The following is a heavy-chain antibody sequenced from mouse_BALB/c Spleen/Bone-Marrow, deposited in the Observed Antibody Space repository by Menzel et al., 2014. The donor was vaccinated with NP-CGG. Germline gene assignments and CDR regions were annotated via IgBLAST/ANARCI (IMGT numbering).Heavy chain of an antibody. D-gene: IGHD1-2*01. CDR3: ARYRLGTYFDY. V-gene: IGHV14-3*02. CDR1: GFNIKDTY. J-gene: IGHJ2*01. Sequence: EVHLVESGAELVKPGASVKLSCTASGFNIKDTYMHWVKQRPEQGLEWIGRIDPANGNTKYDPKFQGKATITADTSSNTAYLQHSSLTSEDTAVYYCARYRLGTYFDYWGQGTTLTVSS. CDR2: IDPANGNT.